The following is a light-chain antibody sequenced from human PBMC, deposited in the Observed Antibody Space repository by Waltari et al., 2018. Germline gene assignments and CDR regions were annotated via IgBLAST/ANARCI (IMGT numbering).Light chain of an antibody. J-gene: IGKJ5*01. CDR3: QQANSFPIT. CDR1: QGISRW. Sequence: DIQMTQSPSSVSASVGDSVTITCRASQGISRWLAWYQQKPGKAPKLLIYGTSNLQSGVPSRFSGSGSGTHFTLTVSSLQPEDFAIYYCQQANSFPITFGQGTRLEIK. V-gene: IGKV1-12*01. CDR2: GTS.